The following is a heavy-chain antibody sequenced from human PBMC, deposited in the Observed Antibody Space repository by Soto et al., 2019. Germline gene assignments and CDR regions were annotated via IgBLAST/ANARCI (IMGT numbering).Heavy chain of an antibody. V-gene: IGHV3-48*03. CDR3: VKEYCTGGTCFDAFDL. D-gene: IGHD2-8*02. Sequence: EAELVESGGGLVQLGGSLTLSCAASGFIFSDYEVDWVRQAPGRGPEWISYISDGGTTIYYAASVKGRFTISRDDAKKSLYLHMNNLRVDDTAIYFCVKEYCTGGTCFDAFDLWGQGTVVTVSS. J-gene: IGHJ3*01. CDR1: GFIFSDYE. CDR2: ISDGGTTI.